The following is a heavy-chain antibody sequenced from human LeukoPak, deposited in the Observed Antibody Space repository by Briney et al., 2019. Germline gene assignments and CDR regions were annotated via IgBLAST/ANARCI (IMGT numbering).Heavy chain of an antibody. CDR3: ATRDSGYDAWYFDL. V-gene: IGHV4-59*01. CDR1: GGSISSYY. J-gene: IGHJ2*01. D-gene: IGHD5-12*01. CDR2: IYYSGST. Sequence: PSETLSLTCTVSGGSISSYYWSWIRQPPGKGLEWIGYIYYSGSTNYNPSLKSRVTISVDTSKNQFSLKLSSVTAADTAVYYCATRDSGYDAWYFDLWGRGTLVTVSS.